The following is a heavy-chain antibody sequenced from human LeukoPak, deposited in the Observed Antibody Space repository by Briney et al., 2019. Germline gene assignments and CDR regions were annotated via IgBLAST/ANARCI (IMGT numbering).Heavy chain of an antibody. D-gene: IGHD5-24*01. J-gene: IGHJ6*04. CDR3: ARVTLGEKEYYYYGMDV. V-gene: IGHV3-21*01. CDR1: GFTFSSYS. CDR2: ISSSSSYI. Sequence: SGGSLRLSCAASGFTFSSYSMNWVRQAPGKGLEWVPSISSSSSYICYADSVKGRFTISRDNAKNSLYLQMNSLRAEDTAVYYCARVTLGEKEYYYYGMDVWGKGTTVTVSS.